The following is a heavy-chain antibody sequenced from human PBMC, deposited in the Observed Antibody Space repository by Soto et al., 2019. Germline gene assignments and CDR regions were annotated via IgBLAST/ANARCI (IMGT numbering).Heavy chain of an antibody. CDR2: IYYSGST. CDR1: GGSISSYY. V-gene: IGHV4-59*01. J-gene: IGHJ6*03. CDR3: ARDSDEYSGYRYYMDV. D-gene: IGHD5-12*01. Sequence: SETLSLTCTVSGGSISSYYWSWIRQPPGKGLEWIGYIYYSGSTNYNPSLKSRVTISVDTSKNQFSLKLSSVTAADTAVYYCARDSDEYSGYRYYMDVWGKGTTVTVSS.